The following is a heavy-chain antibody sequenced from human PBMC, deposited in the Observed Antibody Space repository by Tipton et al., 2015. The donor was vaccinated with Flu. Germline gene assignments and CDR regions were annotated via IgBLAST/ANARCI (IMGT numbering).Heavy chain of an antibody. J-gene: IGHJ4*02. CDR1: GFTFSRYW. V-gene: IGHV3-7*01. CDR2: IKEDGSEV. CDR3: ANHGFYCFES. D-gene: IGHD2/OR15-2a*01. Sequence: GSLRLSCAVSGFTFSRYWMGWVRQAPGKGLEWVANIKEDGSEVSYVDSVKGRFTISRENAKNSLSLQMSSLRTEDTAVYYCANHGFYCFESWGQGILVTVSS.